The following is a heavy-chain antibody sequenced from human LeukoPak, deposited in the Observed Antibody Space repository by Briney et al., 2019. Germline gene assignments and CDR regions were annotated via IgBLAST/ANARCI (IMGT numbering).Heavy chain of an antibody. D-gene: IGHD3-10*01. J-gene: IGHJ1*01. V-gene: IGHV3-30*02. Sequence: GGSLRLSCAASGFTFSSHGMQWARQAPGKGLEWVAVIWYDGSNKYYADSVKGRFTISRDNSKNTLYLQMNSLRAEDTAVYYCAKDRGVVRGVIIPLQHWGQGTLVTVSS. CDR3: AKDRGVVRGVIIPLQH. CDR1: GFTFSSHG. CDR2: IWYDGSNK.